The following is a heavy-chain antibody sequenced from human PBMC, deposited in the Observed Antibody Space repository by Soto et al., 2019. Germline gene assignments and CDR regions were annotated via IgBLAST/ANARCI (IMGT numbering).Heavy chain of an antibody. Sequence: PSETLSLTCTVSGGSISSGGYYWSWIRQHPGKGLEWIGYIYYSGSTYYNPSLKSRVTISVDTSKNQFSLKLSSVTAADTAVYYCARGLPYYDILTGYYNRYNWFDPWGQGTLVTVSS. CDR3: ARGLPYYDILTGYYNRYNWFDP. D-gene: IGHD3-9*01. V-gene: IGHV4-31*03. CDR1: GGSISSGGYY. J-gene: IGHJ5*02. CDR2: IYYSGST.